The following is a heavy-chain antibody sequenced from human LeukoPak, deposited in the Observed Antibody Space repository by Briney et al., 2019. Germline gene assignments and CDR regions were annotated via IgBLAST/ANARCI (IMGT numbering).Heavy chain of an antibody. V-gene: IGHV4-39*01. D-gene: IGHD7-27*01. CDR2: IYYSGST. Sequence: SETLSLTCTVSGGSISSSSYYWGWIRQPPGKGLEWIGSIYYSGSTYYNPSLKSRVTISLDTSKNQFSLRLTFVTAADTAVYYCTKTSPGVPLDFWGQGNLVTVSS. CDR1: GGSISSSSYY. CDR3: TKTSPGVPLDF. J-gene: IGHJ4*02.